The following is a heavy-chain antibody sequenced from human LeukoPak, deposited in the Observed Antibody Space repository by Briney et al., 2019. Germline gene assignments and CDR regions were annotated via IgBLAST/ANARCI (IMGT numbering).Heavy chain of an antibody. CDR3: ARLDCSSTSCHRYYYYYYYMDV. Sequence: SETLSLTCTVSGGSISSYYWSWIRQPPGKGLEWIGYIYYSGSTNYNPSLKSRVTISVDTSKDQFSLKLSSVTAADTAAYYCARLDCSSTSCHRYYYYYYYMDVWGKGTTVTVSS. CDR2: IYYSGST. J-gene: IGHJ6*03. D-gene: IGHD2-2*01. V-gene: IGHV4-59*08. CDR1: GGSISSYY.